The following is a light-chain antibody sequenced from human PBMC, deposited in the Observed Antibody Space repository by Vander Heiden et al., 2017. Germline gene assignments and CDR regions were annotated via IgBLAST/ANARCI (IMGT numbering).Light chain of an antibody. CDR1: QSVSTY. CDR2: DAS. J-gene: IGKJ3*01. Sequence: EIVLTQSPATLSLSPGERATPSCRASQSVSTYLAWYQQRRGQAPRLLIYDASKKATGISARFSGSGSGTDFTLTISSLEPEDLAVYYCQQRNSWPPAFGPGTTVHIK. CDR3: QQRNSWPPA. V-gene: IGKV3-11*01.